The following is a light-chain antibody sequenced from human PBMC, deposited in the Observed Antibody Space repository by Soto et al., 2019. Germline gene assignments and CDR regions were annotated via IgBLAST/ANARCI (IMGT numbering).Light chain of an antibody. CDR1: SSDVGGYNY. Sequence: QSVLTQPASVSGSPGQSITISCTGTSSDVGGYNYVSWYLQHPGKAPKLMIYEVSNRPSGVSNRFSGSKSGNTASLTISGLQAEDEADYYCSSYTSSSTPNWVFGGGTQLTVL. CDR2: EVS. V-gene: IGLV2-14*01. CDR3: SSYTSSSTPNWV. J-gene: IGLJ3*02.